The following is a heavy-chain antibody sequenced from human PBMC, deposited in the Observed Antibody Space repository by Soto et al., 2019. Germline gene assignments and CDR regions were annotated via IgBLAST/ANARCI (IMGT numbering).Heavy chain of an antibody. D-gene: IGHD3-22*01. Sequence: GGSLRLSCAASGFTFSSYGMHWVRQAPGKGLEWVAVISYDGSNKYYADSVKGRFTISRDNSKNTLYLQMNSLRAEDTAVYYCAKVEYYYDSSGSDPAFDYWGQGTLVTVSS. CDR2: ISYDGSNK. CDR3: AKVEYYYDSSGSDPAFDY. CDR1: GFTFSSYG. V-gene: IGHV3-30*18. J-gene: IGHJ4*02.